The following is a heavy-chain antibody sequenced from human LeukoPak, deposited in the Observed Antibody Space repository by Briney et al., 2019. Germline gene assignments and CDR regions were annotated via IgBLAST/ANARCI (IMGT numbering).Heavy chain of an antibody. CDR1: GGSISSGGSY. D-gene: IGHD2-15*01. CDR3: ARGNGIVGYCSS. V-gene: IGHV4-31*03. J-gene: IGHJ5*02. Sequence: SETLSLTCTVSGGSISSGGSYWSWIRQHPGKGLEWIGYIYYSGSTYYNPSLKSRVTISVDTSKNQFSLKLSSVTAADTAVYYYARGNGIVGYCSSWGQGTLVTVSS. CDR2: IYYSGST.